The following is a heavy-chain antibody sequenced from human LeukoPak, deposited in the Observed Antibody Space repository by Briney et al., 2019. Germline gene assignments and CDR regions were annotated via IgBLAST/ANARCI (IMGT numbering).Heavy chain of an antibody. Sequence: GGSLRLSCAASGFTFSSYWMHWVRQAPGKGLVWVSRISPDGSTTGHADSVKGRFTISRDNSKDTVYLQMNSLRAEDTAIYYCAKDWRSVNYGCFDYWGQGTLVTVSS. V-gene: IGHV3-74*01. D-gene: IGHD1-7*01. CDR2: ISPDGSTT. CDR3: AKDWRSVNYGCFDY. CDR1: GFTFSSYW. J-gene: IGHJ4*02.